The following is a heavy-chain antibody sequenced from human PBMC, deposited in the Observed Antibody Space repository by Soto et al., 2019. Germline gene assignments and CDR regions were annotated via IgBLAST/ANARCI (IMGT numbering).Heavy chain of an antibody. CDR1: GYDFSSYA. CDR2: INIGSGNT. J-gene: IGHJ6*02. Sequence: ASVKVSCKASGYDFSSYAIHWVRQATEQRLEWMGWINIGSGNTEYSQNFQDRITITRDTSSSTVYMELNSLKSGDTAVYYCARDGGDCGYRLIYYYYIGLDVWGQGTRVTVSS. V-gene: IGHV1-3*04. CDR3: ARDGGDCGYRLIYYYYIGLDV. D-gene: IGHD5-12*01.